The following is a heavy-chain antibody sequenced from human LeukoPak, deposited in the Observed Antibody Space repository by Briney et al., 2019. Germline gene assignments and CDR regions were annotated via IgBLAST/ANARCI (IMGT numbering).Heavy chain of an antibody. J-gene: IGHJ4*02. CDR2: ISYDGSNK. D-gene: IGHD4-17*01. CDR3: ARDRRYGDYGFDY. V-gene: IGHV3-30*14. CDR1: GFTFSSYA. Sequence: GGSLRLSCAASGFTFSSYAMHWVRQAPGKGLEWVAVISYDGSNKYYADSVKGRFTISRDNSKNTLYLQMNSLRAEDTAVYYCARDRRYGDYGFDYWGQGTLVTVSS.